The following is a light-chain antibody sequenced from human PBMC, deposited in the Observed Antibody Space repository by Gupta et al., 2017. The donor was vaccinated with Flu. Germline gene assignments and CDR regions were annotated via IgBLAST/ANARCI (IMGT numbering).Light chain of an antibody. J-gene: IGLJ2*01. CDR2: EDN. CDR3: QSSDSTDYVV. CDR1: SGRIASNF. V-gene: IGLV6-57*01. Sequence: FILTQPHSVSESQGQTVTISCTRSSGRIASNFVRWYQQRPDSSTTTVIFEDNQRPSGVPDRFSGSIDSSSNSAALTISGLRTEDEADYYCQSSDSTDYVVFGGGTKLTVL.